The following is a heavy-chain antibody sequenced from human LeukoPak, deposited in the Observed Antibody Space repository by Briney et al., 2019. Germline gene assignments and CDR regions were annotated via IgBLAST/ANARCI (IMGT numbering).Heavy chain of an antibody. J-gene: IGHJ4*02. V-gene: IGHV3-21*01. CDR2: ISSSSSYI. Sequence: PGGSLRLSCGASGFTFSSYSMNWVRQAPGKGLEWVSSISSSSSYIYYADSVKGRFTISRDNAKNSLYLQMNSLRAEDTAVYYCARDVTLGNFDYWGQGILVIVSS. CDR1: GFTFSSYS. D-gene: IGHD3-16*01. CDR3: ARDVTLGNFDY.